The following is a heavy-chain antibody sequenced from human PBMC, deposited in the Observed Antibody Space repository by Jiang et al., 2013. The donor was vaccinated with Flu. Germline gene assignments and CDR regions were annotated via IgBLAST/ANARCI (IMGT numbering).Heavy chain of an antibody. CDR1: GGTFSSYA. CDR3: ARDRIPGVELPDAFDI. J-gene: IGHJ3*02. D-gene: IGHD2-8*01. V-gene: IGHV1-69*04. Sequence: EVKKPGSSVKVSCKASGGTFSSYAISWVRQAPGQGLEWMGRIIPILGIANYAQKFQGRVTITADKSTGTAYMELRSLRSDDTAVYYCARDRIPGVELPDAFDIWGQGTMVTVSS. CDR2: IIPILGIA.